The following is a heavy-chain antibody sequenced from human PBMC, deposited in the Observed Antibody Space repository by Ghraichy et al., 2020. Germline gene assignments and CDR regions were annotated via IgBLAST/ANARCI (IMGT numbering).Heavy chain of an antibody. CDR3: ARVRPYCSGGSCYSGVGAYYLDY. V-gene: IGHV4-61*01. CDR1: GGSVSSGSYY. Sequence: SQTLSLTCTVSGGSVSSGSYYWSWIRQPPGKGLEWIGYIYYSGSTNYNPSLKSRVTISVDTSKNQFSLKLSSVTAADTAVYYCARVRPYCSGGSCYSGVGAYYLDYWGQGTLVTVSS. J-gene: IGHJ4*02. D-gene: IGHD2-15*01. CDR2: IYYSGST.